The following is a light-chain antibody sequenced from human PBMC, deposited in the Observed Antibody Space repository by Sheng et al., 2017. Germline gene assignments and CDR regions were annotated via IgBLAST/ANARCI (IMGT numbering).Light chain of an antibody. CDR2: DVD. CDR1: NSDIGGYRY. V-gene: IGLV2-8*01. Sequence: QSALTQPPSASGSPGQSVTISCTGTNSDIGGYRYVSWYQQHPGEAPKLIIYDVDKRPSGVPDRFSASKSGNTASLTVSGLQTEDEADYFCSSYAGSNNLIFGKGTKLTVL. CDR3: SSYAGSNNLI. J-gene: IGLJ2*01.